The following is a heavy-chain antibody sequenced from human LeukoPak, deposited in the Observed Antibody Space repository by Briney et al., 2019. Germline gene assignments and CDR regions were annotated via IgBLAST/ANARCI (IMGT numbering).Heavy chain of an antibody. CDR1: GFTFSSYS. CDR3: ARVTRQLGGRRGWFDP. CDR2: ISSSSSTI. D-gene: IGHD6-6*01. Sequence: GGSLRLSCAASGFTFSSYSMNWVRQAPGKGLEWVSYISSSSSTIYYADSVKGRFTISRDNSKNTLYLQMNSLRAEDTAVYYCARVTRQLGGRRGWFDPWGQGTLVTVSS. V-gene: IGHV3-48*01. J-gene: IGHJ5*02.